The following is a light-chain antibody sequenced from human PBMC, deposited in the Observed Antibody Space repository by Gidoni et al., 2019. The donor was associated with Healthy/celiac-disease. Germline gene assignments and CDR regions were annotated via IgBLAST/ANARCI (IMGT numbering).Light chain of an antibody. CDR1: SSDVGSYNL. CDR2: EGS. V-gene: IGLV2-23*01. Sequence: QSALTPPASVSGSPGQSITISCTGTSSDVGSYNLVSWYQECPGKAPTLIIYEGSKRPSGVSHRFSASKSGNTASLTISGLQAEDEADYYCCSYAGSSTSWVFVGGAKLTVL. J-gene: IGLJ3*02. CDR3: CSYAGSSTSWV.